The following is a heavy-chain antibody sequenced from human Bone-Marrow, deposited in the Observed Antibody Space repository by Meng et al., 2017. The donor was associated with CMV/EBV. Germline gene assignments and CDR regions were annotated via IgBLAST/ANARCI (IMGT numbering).Heavy chain of an antibody. CDR1: GFTFSSYS. CDR3: ARGQRRCSSTSCYFPLLLDAFDI. J-gene: IGHJ3*02. Sequence: GGSLRLSCAASGFTFSSYSMNWVRQAPGKGLEWVSSISSSSSYIYYADSVKGRFTISRDNAKNSLYLQMNSLRAEDTAVYYCARGQRRCSSTSCYFPLLLDAFDIWGQGTMVTVSS. CDR2: ISSSSSYI. V-gene: IGHV3-21*01. D-gene: IGHD2-2*01.